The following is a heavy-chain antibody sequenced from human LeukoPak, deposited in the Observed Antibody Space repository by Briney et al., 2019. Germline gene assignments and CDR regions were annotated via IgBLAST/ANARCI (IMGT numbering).Heavy chain of an antibody. V-gene: IGHV4-34*01. CDR3: ARVGGIVVVPAALGGWFDP. CDR2: INHSGST. D-gene: IGHD2-2*01. Sequence: SETLSLTCADYGSSFSGYYWSWIRQPPGKGLEWIGEINHSGSTNYNPSLKSRVTISVDTSKNQFSLKLSSVTAADTAVYYCARVGGIVVVPAALGGWFDPWGQGTLVTVSS. CDR1: GSSFSGYY. J-gene: IGHJ5*02.